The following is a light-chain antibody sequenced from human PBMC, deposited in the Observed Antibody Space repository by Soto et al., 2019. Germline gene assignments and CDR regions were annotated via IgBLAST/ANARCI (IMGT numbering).Light chain of an antibody. CDR3: QQYTNAHGIT. J-gene: IGKJ5*01. CDR2: AAS. Sequence: EIALTQSPGTLSLSPGERATLSCRASQGVGNKYLAGYQQRPGQAPSLLIYAASSRATGVPDRFSGSGSGTDFTLTISRLEPEDFAVYYCQQYTNAHGITFGQGTRLEIK. V-gene: IGKV3-20*01. CDR1: QGVGNKY.